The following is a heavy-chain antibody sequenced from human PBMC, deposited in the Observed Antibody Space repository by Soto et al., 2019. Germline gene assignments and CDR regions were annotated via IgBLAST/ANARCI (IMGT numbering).Heavy chain of an antibody. CDR2: ISYDGSDK. CDR3: ASTLIRGVITTYFDY. CDR1: GFTFSSYA. J-gene: IGHJ4*02. D-gene: IGHD3-10*01. Sequence: QVQLVESGRGVVQPGRSLRLSCAASGFTFSSYAMHWVRQARGKGLEWVAVISYDGSDKYYADSVKGRFTISRDNSKNTLYLQMNSLRVQDTAVYYCASTLIRGVITTYFDYWGQGTLVTVSS. V-gene: IGHV3-30-3*01.